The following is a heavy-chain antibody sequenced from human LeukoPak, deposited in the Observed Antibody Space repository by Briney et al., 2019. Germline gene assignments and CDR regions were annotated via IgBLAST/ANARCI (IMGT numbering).Heavy chain of an antibody. CDR2: IYTSGT. CDR3: ARDSGTTGEVKFDP. D-gene: IGHD3-10*01. Sequence: SETPSLTCTVSGGSISSYYLSWIRQPAGKGLEWIGRIYTSGTNYNPSLKSRVTLSVDTSKNQFSLKLTSVTAADTAVYYCARDSGTTGEVKFDPWGQGTLVTVSS. J-gene: IGHJ5*02. CDR1: GGSISSYY. V-gene: IGHV4-4*07.